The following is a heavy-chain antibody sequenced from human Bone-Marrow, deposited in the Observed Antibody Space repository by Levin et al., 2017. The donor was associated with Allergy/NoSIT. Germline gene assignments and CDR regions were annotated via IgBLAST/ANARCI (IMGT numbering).Heavy chain of an antibody. J-gene: IGHJ5*02. CDR1: GGSISSYY. Sequence: PSETLSLTCTVSGGSISSYYWSWIRQPPGKGLEWIGYIYYSGSTNYNPSLKSRVTISVDTSKNQFSLKLSSVTAADTAVYYCARDRAVTRGWFDPWGQGTLVTVSS. CDR3: ARDRAVTRGWFDP. V-gene: IGHV4-59*01. CDR2: IYYSGST. D-gene: IGHD4-17*01.